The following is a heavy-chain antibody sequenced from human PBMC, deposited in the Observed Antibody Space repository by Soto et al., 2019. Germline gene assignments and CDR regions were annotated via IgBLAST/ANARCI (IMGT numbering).Heavy chain of an antibody. D-gene: IGHD1-1*01. V-gene: IGHV3-30-3*01. J-gene: IGHJ6*02. Sequence: GGSLRLSCAASGFTFSSYAMHWVRQAPGKGLEWVAVISYDGSNKYYADSVKGRFTISRDNSKNTLYLQMNSLRAEDTAVYYCARELNGNWNDHYYYYGMDVWGQGTTVTVSS. CDR2: ISYDGSNK. CDR3: ARELNGNWNDHYYYYGMDV. CDR1: GFTFSSYA.